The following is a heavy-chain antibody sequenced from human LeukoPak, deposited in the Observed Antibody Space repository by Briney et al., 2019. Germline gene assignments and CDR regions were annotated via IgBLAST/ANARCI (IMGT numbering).Heavy chain of an antibody. Sequence: KPSETLSLTCTVSGGSISSYYWSWIRQPPGKGLEWIGYIYYSGSTNYNPSLKSRVTISVDTSKNQFSLKLSSVTAADTAVYYCARGYSSGWYFGYWGQGTLVTVSS. V-gene: IGHV4-59*12. J-gene: IGHJ4*02. CDR1: GGSISSYY. CDR3: ARGYSSGWYFGY. D-gene: IGHD6-19*01. CDR2: IYYSGST.